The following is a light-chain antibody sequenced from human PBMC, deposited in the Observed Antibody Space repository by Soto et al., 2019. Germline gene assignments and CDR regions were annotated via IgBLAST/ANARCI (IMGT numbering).Light chain of an antibody. CDR3: QQYGSSPRT. CDR1: QSVSSSY. Sequence: EIVLTQSPGTLSLSPGERATLSCRASQSVSSSYLAWYQQKPGQAPRLLIYGASSRATGIPDRFSGSGSGTDFTLTISRLEPADLAVYYCQQYGSSPRTFGQGTTGESK. CDR2: GAS. V-gene: IGKV3-20*01. J-gene: IGKJ1*01.